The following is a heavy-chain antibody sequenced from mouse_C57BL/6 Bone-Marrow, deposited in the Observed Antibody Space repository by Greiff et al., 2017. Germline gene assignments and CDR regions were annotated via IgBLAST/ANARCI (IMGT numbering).Heavy chain of an antibody. CDR2: ISDGGSYT. J-gene: IGHJ2*01. CDR1: GFTFSSYA. Sequence: EVMLVESGGGLVKPGGSLKLSCAASGFTFSSYAMSWVRQTPEKRLEWVATISDGGSYTYYPDNVKGRFTISRDNAKNNLYLQMSHLKSEDTAMYYCARDPRLLLLVDWGQGTTLTVSA. V-gene: IGHV5-4*01. D-gene: IGHD2-3*01. CDR3: ARDPRLLLLVD.